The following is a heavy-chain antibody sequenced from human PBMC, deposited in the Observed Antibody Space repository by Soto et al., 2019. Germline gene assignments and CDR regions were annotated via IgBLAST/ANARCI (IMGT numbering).Heavy chain of an antibody. CDR2: ISGSGGST. V-gene: IGHV3-23*01. J-gene: IGHJ5*02. Sequence: GGSLRLSCAASGFTFSSYAMSWVRQAPGKGLEWVSAISGSGGSTYYADSVKGRFTISRDNSKNTLYLQMNSLRAEDTAVYYCAKDTGYYDFWSGYSNWFDPWGQGTLVTVSS. CDR3: AKDTGYYDFWSGYSNWFDP. CDR1: GFTFSSYA. D-gene: IGHD3-3*01.